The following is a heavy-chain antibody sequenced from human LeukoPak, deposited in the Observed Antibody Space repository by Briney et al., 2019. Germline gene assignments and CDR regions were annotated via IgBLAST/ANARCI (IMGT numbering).Heavy chain of an antibody. D-gene: IGHD3-22*01. Sequence: GGSLRLSCAASGSTFSSYAMHWVRQAPGKGLEWVAVISYDGSNKYYADSVKGRFTISRDNSKNTLYLQMNSLRAEDTAVYYCASPEPAYYYDSSGLPSGYWGQGTLVTVSS. CDR3: ASPEPAYYYDSSGLPSGY. J-gene: IGHJ4*02. V-gene: IGHV3-30-3*01. CDR2: ISYDGSNK. CDR1: GSTFSSYA.